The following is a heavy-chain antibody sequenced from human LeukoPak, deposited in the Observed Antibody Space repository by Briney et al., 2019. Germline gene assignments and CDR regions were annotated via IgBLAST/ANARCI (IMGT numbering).Heavy chain of an antibody. CDR3: ARGSSSGTSGHDAFDI. CDR1: GGSISSYY. V-gene: IGHV4-59*01. D-gene: IGHD5-12*01. CDR2: IYYSGST. Sequence: SETLSLTCTVSGGSISSYYWSWIRQPPGKGLEWIGYIYYSGSTNYNPSLKSRVTISVDTSKNQFSLKLSSVTAADTAVYHCARGSSSGTSGHDAFDIWGQGTMVTVSS. J-gene: IGHJ3*02.